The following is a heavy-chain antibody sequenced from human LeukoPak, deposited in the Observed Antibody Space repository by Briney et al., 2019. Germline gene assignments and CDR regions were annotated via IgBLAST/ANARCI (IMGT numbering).Heavy chain of an antibody. J-gene: IGHJ5*02. CDR3: TRRGDGYSSDH. CDR1: GFTFSSYA. CDR2: ITSKANNYAT. Sequence: PGGSLRLSCAASGFTFSSYAMHWVRQASGRGLEWVGRITSKANNYATSYAASVKGRFTISRDEANNSAYLQMNSLKSDDTAVYYCTRRGDGYSSDHWGQGTLVTVSS. D-gene: IGHD5-24*01. V-gene: IGHV3-73*01.